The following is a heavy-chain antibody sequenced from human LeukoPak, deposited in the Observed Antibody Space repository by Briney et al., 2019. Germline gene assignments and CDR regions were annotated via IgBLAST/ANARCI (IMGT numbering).Heavy chain of an antibody. CDR3: AREGRYYYGSGYYYYMDV. V-gene: IGHV4-59*12. CDR1: GGSISSYY. D-gene: IGHD3-10*01. Sequence: SETLSLTCTVSGGSISSYYWSWIRQPPGKGLEWIGYIYYSGSTSYNPSLKSRVTISVDTSKKQFSLKLSSVTAADTAVYYCAREGRYYYGSGYYYYMDVWGKGTTVTTSS. J-gene: IGHJ6*03. CDR2: IYYSGST.